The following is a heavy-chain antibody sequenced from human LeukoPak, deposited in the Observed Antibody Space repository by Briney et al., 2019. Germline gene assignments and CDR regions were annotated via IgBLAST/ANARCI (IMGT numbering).Heavy chain of an antibody. D-gene: IGHD6-25*01. CDR2: IYYSGST. V-gene: IGHV4-39*07. CDR3: ARDRAAQVY. CDR1: GGSISSSSYY. J-gene: IGHJ4*02. Sequence: SQTLSLTCTVSGGSISSSSYYWGWIRQPPGKGLEWIGSIYYSGSTYYNPSLKSRVTISVDTSKNQFSLKLSSVTAADTAVYYCARDRAAQVYWGQGTLVTVSS.